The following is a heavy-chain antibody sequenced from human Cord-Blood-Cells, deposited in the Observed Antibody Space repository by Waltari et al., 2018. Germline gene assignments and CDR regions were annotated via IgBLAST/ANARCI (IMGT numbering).Heavy chain of an antibody. Sequence: QLQLQESGPGLVKPSETLSLTCTVSGGSISSSSYYWGWIRQPPGKGLEWLGSIYYSGSTYYTPSLKIRVTISVDTSKNQFSLKLSSVTAADTAVYYCASHSGSYYYCYYMDVWGKGTTVTVSS. CDR1: GGSISSSSYY. CDR2: IYYSGST. V-gene: IGHV4-39*01. J-gene: IGHJ6*03. CDR3: ASHSGSYYYCYYMDV. D-gene: IGHD1-26*01.